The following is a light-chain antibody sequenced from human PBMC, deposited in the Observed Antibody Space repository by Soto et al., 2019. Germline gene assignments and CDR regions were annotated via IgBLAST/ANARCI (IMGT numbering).Light chain of an antibody. CDR1: QSLLHSNGYNY. Sequence: DIVMTQSPLSLPVTPGEPASISCRSSQSLLHSNGYNYLDWYLQKPGQSPQLLIYLGSNRASGVPDRFSGSGSGTDFTLKISRVEAEDVGVYYCMQASGPFGQGTRLEIK. CDR3: MQASGP. V-gene: IGKV2-28*01. CDR2: LGS. J-gene: IGKJ5*01.